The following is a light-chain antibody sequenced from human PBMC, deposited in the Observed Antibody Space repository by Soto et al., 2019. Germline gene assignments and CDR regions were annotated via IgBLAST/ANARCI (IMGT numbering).Light chain of an antibody. CDR3: HQYGSSPQT. CDR2: GAS. CDR1: QSVSRTY. J-gene: IGKJ2*01. Sequence: EIVLTQSPGTLSLSPGERATLSCRASQSVSRTYLGWYQQKPGQAPRLLIYGASSRATGLPDRFSGSGSGTGLTLTISRLEPEDFALYYCHQYGSSPQTFGQGTRLEIK. V-gene: IGKV3-20*01.